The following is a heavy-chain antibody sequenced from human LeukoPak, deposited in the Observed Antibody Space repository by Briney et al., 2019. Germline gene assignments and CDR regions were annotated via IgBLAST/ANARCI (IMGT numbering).Heavy chain of an antibody. CDR2: ISSSSSYI. V-gene: IGHV3-21*01. Sequence: PGGSLRLSCSASGFTFSSYSMNWVRQAPGKGLEWVSSISSSSSYIYYADSVKGRFTISRDNAKNSLYLQMNSLRAEDTAVYYCARAEDYYDSSGYSYYFDYWGQGTLVTVSS. D-gene: IGHD3-22*01. J-gene: IGHJ4*02. CDR1: GFTFSSYS. CDR3: ARAEDYYDSSGYSYYFDY.